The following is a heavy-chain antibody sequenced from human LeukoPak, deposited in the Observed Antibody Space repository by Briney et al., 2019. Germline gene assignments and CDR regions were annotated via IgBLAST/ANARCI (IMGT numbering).Heavy chain of an antibody. J-gene: IGHJ1*01. V-gene: IGHV4-39*01. CDR2: IYYSGST. D-gene: IGHD6-13*01. CDR1: GGSISSSSYY. Sequence: PSETLSLTCTVSGGSISSSSYYWGWIRQPPGKGLEWIGSIYYSGSTYYNPSLKSRVTISVDTSKNQFSLKLSSVTAADTAVYYCARVPAYSSSWYKYFRHWGQGTLVTVSS. CDR3: ARVPAYSSSWYKYFRH.